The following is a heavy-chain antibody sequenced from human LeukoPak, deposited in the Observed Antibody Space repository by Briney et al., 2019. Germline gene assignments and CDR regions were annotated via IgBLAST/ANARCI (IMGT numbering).Heavy chain of an antibody. CDR1: GDSISSHY. Sequence: PSETLSLTCTVSGDSISSHYWSWIRQPPGKGLEWIGYIYHSGSTNYNPSLKSRVTISVDTSKNQFSLKLSSVTAADTAVYYCARGGRGYYFYYWGQGTLVSVSS. D-gene: IGHD3-22*01. CDR2: IYHSGST. V-gene: IGHV4-59*11. J-gene: IGHJ4*02. CDR3: ARGGRGYYFYY.